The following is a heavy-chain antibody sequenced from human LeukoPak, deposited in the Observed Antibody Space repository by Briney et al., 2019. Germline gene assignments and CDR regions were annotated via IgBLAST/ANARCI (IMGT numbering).Heavy chain of an antibody. D-gene: IGHD6-19*01. Sequence: ASVKVSCKASGGTFSSYAISWVRQAPGQGLEWMGGIIPIFGTANYAQKFQGRVTITADESTSTAYMELSSLRSEDTAVYYCARGDPSGYSSGWYYFDYWGQGTLVTVSS. J-gene: IGHJ4*02. CDR3: ARGDPSGYSSGWYYFDY. CDR1: GGTFSSYA. CDR2: IIPIFGTA. V-gene: IGHV1-69*13.